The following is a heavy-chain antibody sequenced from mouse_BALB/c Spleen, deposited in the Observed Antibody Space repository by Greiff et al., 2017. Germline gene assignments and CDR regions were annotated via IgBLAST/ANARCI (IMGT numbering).Heavy chain of an antibody. J-gene: IGHJ2*01. Sequence: VQLQQSGTVLARPGASVKMSCKASGYTFTSYWMHWVKQRPGQGLEWIGAIYPGNSDTSYNQKFKGKAKLTAVTSTSTAYMELSSLTNEDSAVYYCTRSDYYGSRPFDYWGQGTTLTVSS. D-gene: IGHD1-1*01. CDR1: GYTFTSYW. V-gene: IGHV1-5*01. CDR3: TRSDYYGSRPFDY. CDR2: IYPGNSDT.